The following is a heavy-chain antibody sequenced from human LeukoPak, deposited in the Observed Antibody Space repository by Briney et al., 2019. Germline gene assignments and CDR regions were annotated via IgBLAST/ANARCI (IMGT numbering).Heavy chain of an antibody. V-gene: IGHV1-24*01. Sequence: GASVKVSCMVSGYTLTELSMHWVRQAPGKGLEWMGGFDPEDGETIYAQKFQGRVTMTEDTSTDTAYMELNSLRSDDTAVYYCATDPGEIVPAAKGPRGDYCYGMDVWGQGTTVTVSS. D-gene: IGHD2-2*01. CDR1: GYTLTELS. CDR3: ATDPGEIVPAAKGPRGDYCYGMDV. CDR2: FDPEDGET. J-gene: IGHJ6*02.